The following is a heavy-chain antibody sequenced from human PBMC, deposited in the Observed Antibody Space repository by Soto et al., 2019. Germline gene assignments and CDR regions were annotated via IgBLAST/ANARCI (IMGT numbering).Heavy chain of an antibody. CDR1: GFTFSTYA. J-gene: IGHJ4*02. V-gene: IGHV3-23*01. CDR3: AKQRAGYGSGSDTFYFDF. Sequence: GGSLRLSCSTSGFTFSTYAMNWVRQAPGKGLEWVSALSGSGGTTYYADSVRGRFTISRDNSKNTLFLQMSSLRAEDTALYYCAKQRAGYGSGSDTFYFDFWGQGTLVTVSS. CDR2: LSGSGGTT. D-gene: IGHD3-10*01.